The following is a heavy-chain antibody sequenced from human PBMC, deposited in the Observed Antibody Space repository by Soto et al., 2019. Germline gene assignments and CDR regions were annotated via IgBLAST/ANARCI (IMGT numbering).Heavy chain of an antibody. CDR2: IIPIFGTA. CDR1: GGTFSSYA. J-gene: IGHJ4*02. CDR3: ARSSTRIQPNFDY. D-gene: IGHD5-18*01. Sequence: SVQVSCKASGGTFSSYAISWVRQAPGQGLEWMGVIIPIFGTANYAQKFQGRVTITADESTSTAYMELSSLRSEDTAVYYCARSSTRIQPNFDYWGQGTLVTVPQ. V-gene: IGHV1-69*13.